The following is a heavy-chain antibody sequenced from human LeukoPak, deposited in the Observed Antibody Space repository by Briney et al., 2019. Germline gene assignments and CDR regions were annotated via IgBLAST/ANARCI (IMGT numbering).Heavy chain of an antibody. V-gene: IGHV3-9*01. CDR3: AKGRLRFLEWVDY. J-gene: IGHJ4*02. D-gene: IGHD3-3*01. CDR2: ISWNSGSI. CDR1: GFTFDDYA. Sequence: GGSLRLSCAASGFTFDDYAMHWVRQAPGKGLEWVSGISWNSGSIGYADSVKGRFTISRDNAKNSLYLQMNSLRAEDTALYYCAKGRLRFLEWVDYRGQGTLVTVSS.